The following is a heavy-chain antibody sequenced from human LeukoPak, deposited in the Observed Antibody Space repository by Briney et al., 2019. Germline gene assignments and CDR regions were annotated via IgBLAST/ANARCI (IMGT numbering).Heavy chain of an antibody. Sequence: GGSLRLSCVASGFTFSSYAMSWVRQAPGRGLECVSLISGSAGSTYYGDSVKGRFTISRDNSKNTLYLQMNSLRAEDTAVYYCAKGVAVASPYYFDYWGQGTLVTVSS. J-gene: IGHJ4*02. CDR3: AKGVAVASPYYFDY. D-gene: IGHD6-19*01. V-gene: IGHV3-23*01. CDR1: GFTFSSYA. CDR2: ISGSAGST.